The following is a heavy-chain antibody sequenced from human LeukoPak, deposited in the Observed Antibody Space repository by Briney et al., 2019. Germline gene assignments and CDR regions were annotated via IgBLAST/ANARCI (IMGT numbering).Heavy chain of an antibody. J-gene: IGHJ5*02. D-gene: IGHD1-1*01. CDR1: GGSISSYY. CDR2: IYYSGST. CDR3: ARRGTSSWHSGTTSGWFDP. Sequence: PSETLSLTCTVSGGSISSYYWSWIRQPPGKGLEWIGYIYYSGSTNYNPSLKSRVTISVDTSKNQFSLKLSSATAADTAVYYCARRGTSSWHSGTTSGWFDPWGQGTLVTVSS. V-gene: IGHV4-59*08.